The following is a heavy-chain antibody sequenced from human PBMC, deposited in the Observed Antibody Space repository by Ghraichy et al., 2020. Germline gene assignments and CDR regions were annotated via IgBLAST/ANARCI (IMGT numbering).Heavy chain of an antibody. CDR1: GFPLRKYG. CDR3: ATAGKTSSNCCYALDI. J-gene: IGHJ3*02. CDR2: IWADGSDR. Sequence: AGSLRLSCVASGFPLRKYGMHWVRQAPGKGLEWVAIIWADGSDRRYADSVRGRSTISRDDSRNTLYLEMSSLRDEDTAVYYCATAGKTSSNCCYALDIWGLGTLVTVSS. D-gene: IGHD1-14*01. V-gene: IGHV3-33*03.